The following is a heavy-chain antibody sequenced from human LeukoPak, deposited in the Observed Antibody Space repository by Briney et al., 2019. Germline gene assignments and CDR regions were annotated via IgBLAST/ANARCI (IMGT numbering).Heavy chain of an antibody. V-gene: IGHV4-61*09. CDR2: IYTSGTT. CDR1: GGSISSDNYY. Sequence: ASETLSLTCTVSGGSISSDNYYWTWIRQPAGKGLEWIGHIYTSGTTNYNPSLKSRVTILLDTSKNQFSLNLNSVTAADTAIYYCARMFEYWGQGTLVTVSS. CDR3: ARMFEY. J-gene: IGHJ4*02.